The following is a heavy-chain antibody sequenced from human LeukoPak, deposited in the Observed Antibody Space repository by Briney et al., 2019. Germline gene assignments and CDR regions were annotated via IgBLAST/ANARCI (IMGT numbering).Heavy chain of an antibody. Sequence: GGSLRLSCAASGFTFNTFSMNWVRQAPGKGLEWVANINEDGSETYSLDSVKGRFTISRDNAKNSLSLQTNNLRAEDTAVYYCARNMDYSNSVGDYSTFFFDYWGRGTLVTVSS. CDR1: GFTFNTFS. CDR3: ARNMDYSNSVGDYSTFFFDY. J-gene: IGHJ4*02. D-gene: IGHD3-22*01. CDR2: INEDGSET. V-gene: IGHV3-7*01.